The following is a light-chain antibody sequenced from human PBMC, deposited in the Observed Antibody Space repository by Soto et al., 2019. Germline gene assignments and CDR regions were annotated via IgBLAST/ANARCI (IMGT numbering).Light chain of an antibody. CDR2: AAS. CDR1: QNINNW. Sequence: DIQMTQSPSTLSSSIGDRVTITCRASQNINNWIAWYQQKPGKAPKRLIYAASTLQSGVPSRFSGSGSGTEFTLTISSLQPEDFATYYCQQLNSYPITFGQGTRLEIK. J-gene: IGKJ5*01. CDR3: QQLNSYPIT. V-gene: IGKV1-9*01.